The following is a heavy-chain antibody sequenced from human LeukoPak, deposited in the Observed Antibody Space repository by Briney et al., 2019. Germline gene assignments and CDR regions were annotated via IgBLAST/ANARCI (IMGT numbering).Heavy chain of an antibody. CDR3: AKDLGDPNYDILTGPFDY. Sequence: GGSLRLSCAASGFTLSSYAMHWVRQAPGKGLEWVAFIRSDGGNKYYADSVKGRFTISRDKSKNTLYLQMNSLTTEDTAIYFCAKDLGDPNYDILTGPFDYWGQGTLVTVSS. D-gene: IGHD3-9*01. J-gene: IGHJ4*02. V-gene: IGHV3-30*02. CDR2: IRSDGGNK. CDR1: GFTLSSYA.